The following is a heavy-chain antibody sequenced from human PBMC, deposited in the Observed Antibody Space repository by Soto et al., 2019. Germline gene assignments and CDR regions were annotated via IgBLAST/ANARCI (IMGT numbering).Heavy chain of an antibody. Sequence: PSETLSLTCAVYGGSFSGYYWSWIRQPPGKGLEWIGEINHSGSTNYNPSLKSRVTISVDTSKNQFSLKLSSVTAAGTAVYYCARGSGHRSYYYGSGSYHLAYWGQGTLVTVSS. D-gene: IGHD3-10*01. CDR3: ARGSGHRSYYYGSGSYHLAY. CDR1: GGSFSGYY. CDR2: INHSGST. V-gene: IGHV4-34*01. J-gene: IGHJ1*01.